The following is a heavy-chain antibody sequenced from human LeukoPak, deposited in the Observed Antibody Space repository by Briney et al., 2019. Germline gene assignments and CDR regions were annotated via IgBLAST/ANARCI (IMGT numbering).Heavy chain of an antibody. D-gene: IGHD4-17*01. CDR1: GFTFSSYE. V-gene: IGHV3-66*04. CDR2: MYSGGIT. CDR3: ARHTFDDYGDRREYYFYMDV. J-gene: IGHJ6*03. Sequence: GGSLRLSCAASGFTFSSYEMNWVRQAPGKGLEWVSVMYSGGITYDADSVKGRFTISRDDSKNTLYLQMNSLRAEDTAVYYCARHTFDDYGDRREYYFYMDVWGKGTTVTISS.